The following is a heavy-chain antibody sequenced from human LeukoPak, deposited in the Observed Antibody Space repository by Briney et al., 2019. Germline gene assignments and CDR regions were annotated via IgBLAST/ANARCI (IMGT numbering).Heavy chain of an antibody. J-gene: IGHJ5*02. CDR2: INPNTGVT. CDR3: ARGDYGRGDP. CDR1: GYTFTAYY. V-gene: IGHV1-2*06. D-gene: IGHD4-17*01. Sequence: ASVKVSCKASGYTFTAYYIHWVRQAPGQGLEWMGLINPNTGVTKFAQKFHGRVTMSRDTSISTAYMELNRLTSDDTAVYYCARGDYGRGDPWGQGSLVTDSS.